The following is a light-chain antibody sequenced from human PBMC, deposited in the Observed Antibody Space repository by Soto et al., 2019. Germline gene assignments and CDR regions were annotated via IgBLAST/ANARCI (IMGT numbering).Light chain of an antibody. V-gene: IGLV2-14*01. CDR1: SSDVGGYNY. CDR3: CSYAGSYRV. Sequence: QSALTQPASVSGSPGQSITISCTGTSSDVGGYNYVSWYQQHPGKAPKLMIYEVSNRPSGVSNRFSGSKSGNTASLTISGLQAEDEGDYYCCSYAGSYRVFGTGTKVTVL. CDR2: EVS. J-gene: IGLJ1*01.